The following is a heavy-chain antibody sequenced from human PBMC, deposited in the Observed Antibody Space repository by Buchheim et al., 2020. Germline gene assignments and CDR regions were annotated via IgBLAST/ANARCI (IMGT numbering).Heavy chain of an antibody. Sequence: QVQLVQSGAEVKKPGASVKVSCKASGYTFTSYYMHWVRQAPGQGLEWMGIINPSGGSTSYAQKFQGRVTMTRDTSTRTVYMELSSLRSEDTAVYYCARELRFLEWLLDPYYYYYMDVWGKGTT. CDR2: INPSGGST. CDR1: GYTFTSYY. V-gene: IGHV1-46*01. D-gene: IGHD3-3*01. J-gene: IGHJ6*03. CDR3: ARELRFLEWLLDPYYYYYMDV.